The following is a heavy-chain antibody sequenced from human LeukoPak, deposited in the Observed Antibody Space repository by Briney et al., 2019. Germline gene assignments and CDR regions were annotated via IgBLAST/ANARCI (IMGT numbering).Heavy chain of an antibody. Sequence: SETLSLTCTVSGGSISNYHWSWIRQPPGKGLEWIGYIYYSGSTNYNPSLKSRVIISVDTSKSQFSLKLNSVTAADTAVYFCARGYSYDSFDYWGLGTLVTVSS. CDR1: GGSISNYH. CDR3: ARGYSYDSFDY. D-gene: IGHD5-18*01. V-gene: IGHV4-59*01. J-gene: IGHJ4*02. CDR2: IYYSGST.